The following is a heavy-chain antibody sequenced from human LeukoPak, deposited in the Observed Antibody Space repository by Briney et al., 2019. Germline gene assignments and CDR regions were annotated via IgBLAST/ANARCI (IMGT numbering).Heavy chain of an antibody. CDR2: ISAYNGNT. V-gene: IGHV1-18*01. D-gene: IGHD5-12*01. CDR3: AIRVAEAPGYSGYDYYFDY. CDR1: GYTFTSYG. Sequence: GASVKVSCKASGYTFTSYGISWVRQAPGQGLEWMGWISAYNGNTNYAQKLQGRVTMTTDTSTSTAYMELRSLRSDDTAVYYCAIRVAEAPGYSGYDYYFDYWGQGTLVTVSS. J-gene: IGHJ4*02.